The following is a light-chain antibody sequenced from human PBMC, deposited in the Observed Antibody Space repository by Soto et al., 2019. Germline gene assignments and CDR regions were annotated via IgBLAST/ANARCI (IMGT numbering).Light chain of an antibody. J-gene: IGLJ2*01. CDR1: SGSIATYS. Sequence: NFMLTQPHSVSESPGKTLSISCTRSSGSIATYSVQWYQQRPGSAPTTVIYENYQRFSGVPDRFSGSIDTSSNSASLTISGLKTEDEADYYCQSYDTTTPVVFGGGTKLTVL. V-gene: IGLV6-57*04. CDR2: ENY. CDR3: QSYDTTTPVV.